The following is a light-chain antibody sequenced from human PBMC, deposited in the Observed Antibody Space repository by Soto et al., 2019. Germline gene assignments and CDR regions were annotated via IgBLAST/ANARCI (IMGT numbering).Light chain of an antibody. Sequence: DIQMTQSPSSLSASLGDRVTITCRASQGIGVYLAWFQQKPGKVPKLLIYAASALQSGVPSRFSGSGSGTDFTLTISSLQPEDFATYYCHKYNSAPLTFGXGTKVDIK. CDR3: HKYNSAPLT. J-gene: IGKJ4*01. CDR1: QGIGVY. CDR2: AAS. V-gene: IGKV1-27*01.